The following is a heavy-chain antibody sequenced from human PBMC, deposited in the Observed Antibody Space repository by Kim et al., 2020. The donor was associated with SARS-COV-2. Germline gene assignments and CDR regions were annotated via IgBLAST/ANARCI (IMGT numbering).Heavy chain of an antibody. Sequence: GGSLRLSCAASGFTFSSYSMNWVRQAPGKGLEWVSSISSSSSYIYYADSVKGRFTISRDNAKNSLYLQMNSLRAEDTAVYYCARGPGYSYGPSQFDPWGQGALVTVSS. CDR1: GFTFSSYS. CDR3: ARGPGYSYGPSQFDP. CDR2: ISSSSSYI. D-gene: IGHD5-18*01. J-gene: IGHJ5*02. V-gene: IGHV3-21*01.